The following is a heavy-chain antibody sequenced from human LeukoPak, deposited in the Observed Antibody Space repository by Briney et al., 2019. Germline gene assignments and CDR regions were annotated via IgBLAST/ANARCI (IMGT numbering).Heavy chain of an antibody. CDR2: IRFDGSTK. Sequence: QPGGSRRLSCVASGITFRSSSMHWVRQAPGKGREWLAFIRFDGSTKYYADSVKGRFTVSRDNSESTMYLQMNSRRAEDTAVYYCAQPDFWGQGTLVTVSS. J-gene: IGHJ4*02. CDR3: AQPDF. V-gene: IGHV3-30*02. CDR1: GITFRSSS.